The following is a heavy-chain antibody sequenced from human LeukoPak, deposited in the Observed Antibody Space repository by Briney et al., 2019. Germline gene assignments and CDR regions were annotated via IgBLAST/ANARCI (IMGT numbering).Heavy chain of an antibody. V-gene: IGHV3-21*01. CDR3: ASPSIVGVTKGAFDI. CDR2: ISSSSSYI. CDR1: GFPFSSYS. D-gene: IGHD1-26*01. Sequence: GGALKPSFAAPGFPFSSYSMNWVRPAPGKGVGGGSSISSSSSYIYYADSVKGRFTISRDNAKNSLYLQMNSLRAEDTAVYYCASPSIVGVTKGAFDIWGQGTMVTVSS. J-gene: IGHJ3*02.